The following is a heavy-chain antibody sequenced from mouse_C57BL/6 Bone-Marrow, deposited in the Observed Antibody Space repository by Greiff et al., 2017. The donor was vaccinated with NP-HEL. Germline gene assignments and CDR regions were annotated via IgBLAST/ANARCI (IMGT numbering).Heavy chain of an antibody. CDR1: GFTFSDYG. CDR2: ISSGSSTI. J-gene: IGHJ4*01. Sequence: EVKLVASGGGLVKPGGSLKLSCAASGFTFSDYGMHWVRQAPEKGLEWVAYISSGSSTIYYADTVKGRFTISRDNAKNTLFLQMTSLRSEDTAMYYCAAGNAMDYWGQGTSVTVSS. CDR3: AAGNAMDY. V-gene: IGHV5-17*01.